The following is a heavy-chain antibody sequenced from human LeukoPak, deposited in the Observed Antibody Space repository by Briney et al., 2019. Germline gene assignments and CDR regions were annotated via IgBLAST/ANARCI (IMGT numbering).Heavy chain of an antibody. V-gene: IGHV4-34*01. D-gene: IGHD1-14*01. J-gene: IGHJ4*02. CDR2: INHSGST. Sequence: PSETLSLTCAVYGGSFSGYYGSWIRQPPGKGLEWIGEINHSGSTNYNPSLKSRVTISVDTSKNQFSLKLSSVTAADTAVYYCARGRGRTEPYFGYWGQGTLVTVSS. CDR3: ARGRGRTEPYFGY. CDR1: GGSFSGYY.